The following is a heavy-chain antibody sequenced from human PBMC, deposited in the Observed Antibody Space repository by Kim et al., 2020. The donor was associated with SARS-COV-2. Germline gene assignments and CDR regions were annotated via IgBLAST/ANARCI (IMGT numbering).Heavy chain of an antibody. V-gene: IGHV1-69*13. J-gene: IGHJ2*01. CDR3: ASDRVATSDWYFDL. D-gene: IGHD5-12*01. CDR2: ITPIFRRP. Sequence: SVKVSCKASGGAFNTFGLSWVRQAPGQGLEWMGGITPIFRRPDYAQKFEGRLTITADESASTGYMELTGLASEDTAMYFCASDRVATSDWYFDLWGRGTLITVAP. CDR1: GGAFNTFG.